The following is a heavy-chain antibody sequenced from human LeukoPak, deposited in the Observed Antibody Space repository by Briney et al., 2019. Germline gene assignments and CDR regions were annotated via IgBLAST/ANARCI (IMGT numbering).Heavy chain of an antibody. CDR3: ARDYYPDWFDP. Sequence: SETLSLTCAVYGGSFSGYYWSWIRQPPGKGLEWIGEINHSGSTSYNPSLKSRVTISVDTSKNQFSLKLSSVTAADTAVYYCARDYYPDWFDPWGQGTLVTVSS. D-gene: IGHD3-22*01. J-gene: IGHJ5*02. V-gene: IGHV4-34*01. CDR1: GGSFSGYY. CDR2: INHSGST.